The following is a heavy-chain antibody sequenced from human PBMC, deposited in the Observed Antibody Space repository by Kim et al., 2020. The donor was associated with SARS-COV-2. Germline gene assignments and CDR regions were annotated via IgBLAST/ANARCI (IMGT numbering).Heavy chain of an antibody. Sequence: GGSLRLSCAASGFTFSNYAMNWVRQAPGKGLEWLSAASGSGDNTFYADSVKGRFTISRDNSKTTLYLHMNSLRAEDTAVYFCAKDTWTAVIRRIDYWGQGTLVIVSS. CDR3: AKDTWTAVIRRIDY. CDR2: ASGSGDNT. D-gene: IGHD2-21*02. J-gene: IGHJ4*02. V-gene: IGHV3-23*01. CDR1: GFTFSNYA.